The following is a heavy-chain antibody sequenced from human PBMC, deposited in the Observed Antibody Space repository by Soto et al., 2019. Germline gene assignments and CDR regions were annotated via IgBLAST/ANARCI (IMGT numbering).Heavy chain of an antibody. J-gene: IGHJ6*02. Sequence: GASVKVSCKASGYTFTSYYMHCVRQAPGQGLEWMGIINPSGGSTSYAQKFQGRVTMTRDTSTSTVYMELSSLRSEDTAVYYCAREREMATLLLGRYYGMDVWGQGTTVTVSS. CDR3: AREREMATLLLGRYYGMDV. V-gene: IGHV1-46*01. CDR2: INPSGGST. D-gene: IGHD5-12*01. CDR1: GYTFTSYY.